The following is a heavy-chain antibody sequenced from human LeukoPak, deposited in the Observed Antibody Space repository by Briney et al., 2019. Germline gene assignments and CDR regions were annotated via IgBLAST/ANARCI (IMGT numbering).Heavy chain of an antibody. V-gene: IGHV4-4*07. D-gene: IGHD2-15*01. J-gene: IGHJ4*02. CDR3: ARDESSRDDSGGFHY. Sequence: SETLSLTCTVPSASVTSHHWARIRQPARKRLEWVGRVHFSGSTNYNPSLRSRVAISLDKSKNELSLTLNSVSAADTAVYYCARDESSRDDSGGFHYWGRGRLVTVSS. CDR2: VHFSGST. CDR1: SASVTSHH.